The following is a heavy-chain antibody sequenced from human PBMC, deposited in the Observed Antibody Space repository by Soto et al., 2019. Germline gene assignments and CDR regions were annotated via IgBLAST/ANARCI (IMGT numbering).Heavy chain of an antibody. CDR3: ARYIPGVRYYGMDV. V-gene: IGHV3-23*01. CDR1: SSYA. J-gene: IGHJ6*02. CDR2: IGESGTPT. D-gene: IGHD2-2*01. Sequence: SSYAMKWVRQAPGKGLEWVSLIGESGTPTYYADSVKGRFTISRDNSGNTLFLEMYSLRAEDTAVYYCARYIPGVRYYGMDVWGQGTTVTVSS.